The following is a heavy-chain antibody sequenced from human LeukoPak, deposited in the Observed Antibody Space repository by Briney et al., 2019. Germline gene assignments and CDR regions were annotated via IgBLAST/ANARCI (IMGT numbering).Heavy chain of an antibody. CDR1: GFTFSSYW. J-gene: IGHJ4*02. Sequence: GGSLRLSCAASGFTFSSYWMSWVRQAPGKGLEWVANIKQDESEKYYVDSVKGRFTISRDNAKNSLYLQMNSLRAEDTAVYYCARDPAIFGVVIVPDYWGQGTLVTVSS. CDR2: IKQDESEK. CDR3: ARDPAIFGVVIVPDY. D-gene: IGHD3-3*01. V-gene: IGHV3-7*01.